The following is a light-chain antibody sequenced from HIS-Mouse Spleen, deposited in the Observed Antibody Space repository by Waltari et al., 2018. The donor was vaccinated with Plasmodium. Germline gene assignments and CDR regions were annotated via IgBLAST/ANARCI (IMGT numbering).Light chain of an antibody. CDR2: GAS. Sequence: EIVMTQSPATLSVSPGERATLSCRASQSVSSNLAWYQQNPGQAPMLLIYGASTRATGIPARFRCSGSGTEFTFTISSIQSEDFAVYYCQQYNNWPPLTFGGGTKVESK. CDR1: QSVSSN. CDR3: QQYNNWPPLT. J-gene: IGKJ4*01. V-gene: IGKV3-15*01.